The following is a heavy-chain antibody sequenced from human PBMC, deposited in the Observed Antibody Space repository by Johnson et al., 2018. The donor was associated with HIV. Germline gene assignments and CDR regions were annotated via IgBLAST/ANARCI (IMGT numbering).Heavy chain of an antibody. J-gene: IGHJ3*02. CDR2: IYSGGST. Sequence: VQLVESGGGLVQPGGSLRLSCAASGFTSSSYAMSWVRQAPGKGLEWVSVIYSGGSTYYPGSVKGRFTISRENAKNSLYLQMNSLRAGDTAVYYCARGPMIVVPHDAFDIWGQGTMVTVSS. V-gene: IGHV3-23*03. D-gene: IGHD3-22*01. CDR3: ARGPMIVVPHDAFDI. CDR1: GFTSSSYA.